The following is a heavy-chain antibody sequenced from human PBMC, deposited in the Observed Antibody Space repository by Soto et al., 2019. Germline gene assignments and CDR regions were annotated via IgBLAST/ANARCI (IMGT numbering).Heavy chain of an antibody. CDR2: ISGSGST. Sequence: EVQLLESGGGLVQPGGSLRLSCAASGFTFSNYAMNWFRKAPGKGLEWVSAISGSGSTYYSYSVKGRLTISRDNSKNTLYLQMNILIAEDTAVYYYANVTLRLDNLDYLGPGTLLTVSS. CDR3: ANVTLRLDNLDY. V-gene: IGHV3-23*01. D-gene: IGHD5-12*01. J-gene: IGHJ4*03. CDR1: GFTFSNYA.